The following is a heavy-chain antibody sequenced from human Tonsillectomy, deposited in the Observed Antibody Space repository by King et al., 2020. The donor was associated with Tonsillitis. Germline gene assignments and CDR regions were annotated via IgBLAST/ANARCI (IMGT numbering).Heavy chain of an antibody. CDR1: GFTFSRYW. Sequence: VQLVESGGGLVQPGGSLRLSCAGSGFTFSRYWMSWVRQAPGKGLEWVANMNQDGSEKYYVDSVKGRFTISRDNAKNSLYLQMNSLRAEDPAVYYCARDDSTGYQDCDSWGKGTVVTVSS. V-gene: IGHV3-7*01. D-gene: IGHD3-22*01. J-gene: IGHJ4*02. CDR2: MNQDGSEK. CDR3: ARDDSTGYQDCDS.